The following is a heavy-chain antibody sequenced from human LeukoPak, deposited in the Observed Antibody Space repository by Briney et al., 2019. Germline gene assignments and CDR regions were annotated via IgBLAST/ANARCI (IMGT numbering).Heavy chain of an antibody. CDR2: FDPEDGET. Sequence: GASVKVSCKVSGYTLTELSMHWVRQAPGKGLEWMGGFDPEDGETIYAQKFQGRVTMTEDTSTDTAYMELSSLRSEDTAVYYCARAQTPSKSTSMVVVVKPHFESWGQGTLVTVSS. J-gene: IGHJ4*02. D-gene: IGHD3-22*01. V-gene: IGHV1-24*01. CDR1: GYTLTELS. CDR3: ARAQTPSKSTSMVVVVKPHFES.